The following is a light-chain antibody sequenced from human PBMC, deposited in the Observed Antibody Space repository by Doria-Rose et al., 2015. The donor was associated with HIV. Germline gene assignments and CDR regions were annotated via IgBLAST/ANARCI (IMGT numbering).Light chain of an antibody. V-gene: IGKV3-20*01. J-gene: IGKJ1*01. CDR2: DGS. CDR1: QSFSSTY. CDR3: HQYGTSWT. Sequence: TQSPGTLSLSPGERATLSCGASQSFSSTYLAWYQQKPGQAPNLLIYDGSTRATGIPDRFSASGSGTDFTLTINRLEPEDFALYYCHQYGTSWTFGQGTKVEI.